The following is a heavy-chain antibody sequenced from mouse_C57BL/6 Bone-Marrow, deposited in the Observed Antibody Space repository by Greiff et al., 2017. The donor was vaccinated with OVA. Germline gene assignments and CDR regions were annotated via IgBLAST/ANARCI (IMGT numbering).Heavy chain of an antibody. CDR1: GYAFSSSW. CDR2: IYPGDGDT. J-gene: IGHJ4*01. Sequence: VQLQQSGPELVKPGASVKISCKASGYAFSSSWMNWVKQRPGKGLEWIGRIYPGDGDTNYNGKFKGKATLTADKSSSTAYMQLSSLTSEDSAVYFCARGGYYYGMDYWGQGTSVTVSS. CDR3: ARGGYYYGMDY. D-gene: IGHD2-2*01. V-gene: IGHV1-82*01.